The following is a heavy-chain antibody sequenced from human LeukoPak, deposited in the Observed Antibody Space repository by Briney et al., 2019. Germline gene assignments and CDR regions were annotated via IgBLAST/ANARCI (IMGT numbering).Heavy chain of an antibody. D-gene: IGHD3-9*01. V-gene: IGHV4-34*01. CDR2: INHSGST. Sequence: SETLSLTCAVYGGSFSGYSWSWIRQPPGKGLEWIGEINHSGSTTYNPSLKSRVTISVETSKNQFSLKFRLVSPADTAVYYFAIVTGYMIEDFFDYWGQGSVVTVSS. J-gene: IGHJ4*02. CDR3: AIVTGYMIEDFFDY. CDR1: GGSFSGYS.